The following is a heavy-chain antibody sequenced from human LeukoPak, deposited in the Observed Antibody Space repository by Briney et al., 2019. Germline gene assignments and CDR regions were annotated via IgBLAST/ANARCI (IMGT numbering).Heavy chain of an antibody. J-gene: IGHJ6*02. CDR1: GVSISSYY. V-gene: IGHV4-4*07. CDR2: FYTSGST. CDR3: ARDRTVVGTYYYGMDV. D-gene: IGHD4-23*01. Sequence: KPSETLSLTCTVSGVSISSYYWSWIRQPAGKGLEWIGRFYTSGSTNYNPSLKSRVTMSVDTSKNQFSLKLKSVTAADTAVYYCARDRTVVGTYYYGMDVWGQGTTVTVSS.